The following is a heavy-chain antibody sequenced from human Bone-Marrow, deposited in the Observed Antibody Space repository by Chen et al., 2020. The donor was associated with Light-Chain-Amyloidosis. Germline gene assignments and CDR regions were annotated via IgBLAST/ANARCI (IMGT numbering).Heavy chain of an antibody. CDR1: GFTFDDYG. CDR2: ITHTIHGT. V-gene: IGHV3-23*01. D-gene: IGHD3-10*01. Sequence: EVQMLESGGGLVQPGGSLRLSCAASGFTFDDYGMGWVRRAPGKGLEWVAFITHTIHGTYYADSVEGRFTISRESTLNLQMDSLRVEDTAVYYCARAPLGHNSGSPFDSWGLGTLVTVSS. J-gene: IGHJ4*02. CDR3: ARAPLGHNSGSPFDS.